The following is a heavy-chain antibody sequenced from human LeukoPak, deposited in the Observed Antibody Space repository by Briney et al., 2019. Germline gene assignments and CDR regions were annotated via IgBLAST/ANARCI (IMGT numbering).Heavy chain of an antibody. CDR1: GFTLRSYW. CDR3: ARDLGTLTTMFDP. V-gene: IGHV3-74*01. D-gene: IGHD3-16*01. J-gene: IGHJ5*02. CDR2: INSDGSFT. Sequence: GGSLRLSCAASGFTLRSYWMHWVHQAPGKGLVWVSRINSDGSFTTYADSVKGRFTISRDNAKNTLYLQMNSLRAEDTAVYFCARDLGTLTTMFDPWGQGTLVTVSS.